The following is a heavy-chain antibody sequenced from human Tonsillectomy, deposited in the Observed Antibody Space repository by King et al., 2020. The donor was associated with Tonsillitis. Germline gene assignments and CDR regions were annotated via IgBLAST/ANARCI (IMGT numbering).Heavy chain of an antibody. CDR3: ARESFPAYYYASSGYPNNPLVSVDY. CDR2: IIPILGIA. J-gene: IGHJ4*02. CDR1: GGTFSSYA. D-gene: IGHD3-22*01. V-gene: IGHV1-69*09. Sequence: VQLVESGAEVKKPGSSVKVSCKASGGTFSSYAISWVRQAPGQGLEWMGRIIPILGIANYAQKFQGRVTITADKSTSTAYMELSSLRSEDTAVYYCARESFPAYYYASSGYPNNPLVSVDYWGQGTLVTVSS.